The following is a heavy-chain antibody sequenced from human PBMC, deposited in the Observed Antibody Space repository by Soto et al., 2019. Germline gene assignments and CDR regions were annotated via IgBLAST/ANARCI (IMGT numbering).Heavy chain of an antibody. V-gene: IGHV3-33*01. CDR3: ASDGGSYSQAVGYYYYGMDV. J-gene: IGHJ6*02. D-gene: IGHD1-26*01. Sequence: PGGSLRLSCAASGFTFSSYGMHWVRQAPGKGLEWVAVIWYDGSNKYYADSVKGRFTISRDNSKNTLYLQMNSLRAEDTAVYYCASDGGSYSQAVGYYYYGMDVWGQGTTVTVSS. CDR1: GFTFSSYG. CDR2: IWYDGSNK.